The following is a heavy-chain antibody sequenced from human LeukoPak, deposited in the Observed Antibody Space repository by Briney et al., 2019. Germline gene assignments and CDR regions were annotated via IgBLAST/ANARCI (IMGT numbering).Heavy chain of an antibody. CDR1: GYTFTGYY. Sequence: ASVKVSRKASGYTFTGYYIHWVRQAPGQGLEWMGWINPNSGGTNSAQKFQGRVTMTRDTSISMVYMELSRLTSDDTAVYYCAREGVTVAGTQGRWLDPWGQGTLVTVSS. CDR2: INPNSGGT. CDR3: AREGVTVAGTQGRWLDP. D-gene: IGHD6-19*01. J-gene: IGHJ5*02. V-gene: IGHV1-2*02.